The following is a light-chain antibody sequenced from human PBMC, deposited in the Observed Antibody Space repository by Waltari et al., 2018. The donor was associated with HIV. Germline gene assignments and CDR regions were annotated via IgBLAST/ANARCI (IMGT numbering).Light chain of an antibody. CDR3: NSYTSTDRWV. V-gene: IGLV2-14*03. CDR2: DVT. CDR1: TNDVGRYEY. J-gene: IGLJ3*02. Sequence: QSALTQPASVSGSPGQSITISCTGTTNDVGRYEYVSWYQQHPGKAPKLFIYDVTYRPAGVSTRFSGSKSGNTASLTVSGLQAEDEADYYCNSYTSTDRWVFGGGTKLTVL.